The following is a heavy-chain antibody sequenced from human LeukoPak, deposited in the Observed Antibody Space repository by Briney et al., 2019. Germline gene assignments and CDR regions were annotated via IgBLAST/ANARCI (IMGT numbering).Heavy chain of an antibody. CDR3: VKEAGGPFDY. CDR2: ISSNGGST. J-gene: IGHJ4*02. CDR1: GFIFSSYA. D-gene: IGHD3-10*01. V-gene: IGHV3-64D*06. Sequence: PGGSLRLSCSASGFIFSSYAMHWVRQAPGKGLEYVSAISSNGGSTYYADSVKGRFTISRDNSKNTLYLQMSSLRAEDTAVYYCVKEAGGPFDYWGQGTLVTVSS.